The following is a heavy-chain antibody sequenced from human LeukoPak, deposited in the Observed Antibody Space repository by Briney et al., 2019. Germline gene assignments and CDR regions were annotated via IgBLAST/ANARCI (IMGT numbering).Heavy chain of an antibody. V-gene: IGHV1-2*02. D-gene: IGHD6-19*01. CDR3: AKPNSGDSGWYGPDY. CDR2: INPNSGGT. J-gene: IGHJ4*02. Sequence: ASVKVSCKASGYTFTGYYMHWVRQAPGQGLEWMGWINPNSGGTNYAQKFQGRVTMTRDTSISTAYMEPSRLRSDDTAVYYCAKPNSGDSGWYGPDYWGQGTLVTVSS. CDR1: GYTFTGYY.